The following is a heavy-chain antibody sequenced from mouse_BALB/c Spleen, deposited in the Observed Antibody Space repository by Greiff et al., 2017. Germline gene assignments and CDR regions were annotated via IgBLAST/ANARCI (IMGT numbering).Heavy chain of an antibody. Sequence: EVQLVESGGGLVQPGGSRKLSCAASGFTLSSFGMHWVRQAPEKGLEWVAYISSGSSTIYYADTVKGRFTISRDNPKNTLFLQMTSLRSEDTAMYYCARDGYGGGFAYWGQGTLVTVSA. CDR2: ISSGSSTI. CDR1: GFTLSSFG. J-gene: IGHJ3*01. CDR3: ARDGYGGGFAY. D-gene: IGHD2-2*01. V-gene: IGHV5-17*02.